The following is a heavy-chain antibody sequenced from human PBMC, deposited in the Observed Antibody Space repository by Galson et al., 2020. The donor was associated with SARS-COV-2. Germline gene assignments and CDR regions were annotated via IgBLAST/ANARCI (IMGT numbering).Heavy chain of an antibody. V-gene: IGHV3-30*18. CDR1: GFSFSDYG. CDR3: AKERHVNYNRDSSGYNDG. CDR2: VPFDGISE. Sequence: GGSLRLSCAASGFSFSDYGMHWVRQAPGKGLEWVAVVPFDGISEKYADSVKGRFTISRDNSKKTVSLEMNSLTPEDTAIYYCAKERHVNYNRDSSGYNDGWCQGTLVTVSS. D-gene: IGHD3-22*01. J-gene: IGHJ4*02.